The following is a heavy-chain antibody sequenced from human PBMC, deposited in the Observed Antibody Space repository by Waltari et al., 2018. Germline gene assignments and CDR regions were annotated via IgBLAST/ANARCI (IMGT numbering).Heavy chain of an antibody. D-gene: IGHD3-22*01. J-gene: IGHJ4*02. CDR2: INPRGGST. Sequence: QVQLVQSGAEVKKPGASVKVSCKASGYTFTSYYMHWVRQAPGQGLEWMGIINPRGGSTSYAQKFQGGVTMTRDTSTSTVYMELSSLRSEDTAVYYCASDSKSHYYDSSGYPYYWGQGTLVTVSS. CDR3: ASDSKSHYYDSSGYPYY. CDR1: GYTFTSYY. V-gene: IGHV1-46*01.